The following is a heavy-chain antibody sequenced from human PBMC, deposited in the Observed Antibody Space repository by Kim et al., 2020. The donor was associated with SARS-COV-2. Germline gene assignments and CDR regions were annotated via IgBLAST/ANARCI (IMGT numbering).Heavy chain of an antibody. CDR3: ARSFSHPYYYGSGRYAFDY. J-gene: IGHJ4*02. D-gene: IGHD3-10*01. V-gene: IGHV3-30*01. Sequence: GRFTISRYNSKNTLYLQMNSLRAEDTAVYYCARSFSHPYYYGSGRYAFDYWGQGTLVTVSS.